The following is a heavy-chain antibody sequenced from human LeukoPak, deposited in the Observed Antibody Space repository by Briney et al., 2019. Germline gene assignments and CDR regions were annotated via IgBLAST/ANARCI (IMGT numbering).Heavy chain of an antibody. CDR3: AKDWQQWLVIFYYGMDV. V-gene: IGHV3-21*01. Sequence: PGGSLRLSCAASGFTFSSYSMNWVRQAPGKGLEWVSSISSSSSYIYYADSVKGRFTISRDNAKNSLYLQMNSLRAEDTAVYYCAKDWQQWLVIFYYGMDVWGQGTTVTVSS. CDR2: ISSSSSYI. D-gene: IGHD6-19*01. CDR1: GFTFSSYS. J-gene: IGHJ6*02.